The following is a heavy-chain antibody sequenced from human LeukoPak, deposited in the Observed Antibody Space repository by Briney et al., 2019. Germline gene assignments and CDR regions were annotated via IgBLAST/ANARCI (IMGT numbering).Heavy chain of an antibody. D-gene: IGHD6-19*01. CDR1: GFTFSSYW. J-gene: IGHJ4*02. CDR2: IKQDGSEK. Sequence: GGSLRLSCAASGFTFSSYWMSWVRQAPGKGLEWVANIKQDGSEKYYVDSVKGRFTISRDNAKNSLYLQMNSLRAEDTAVYYSARVRGYSSGWTRYYFDYWGQGTLVTVSS. V-gene: IGHV3-7*01. CDR3: ARVRGYSSGWTRYYFDY.